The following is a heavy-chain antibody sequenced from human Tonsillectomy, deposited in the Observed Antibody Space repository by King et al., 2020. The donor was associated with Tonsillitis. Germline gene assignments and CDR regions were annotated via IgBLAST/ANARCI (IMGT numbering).Heavy chain of an antibody. CDR3: AIDRYSGYGPRTFYFDY. Sequence: VQLVESGAEVKKPGASVKVSCKASGYTFTGYYMHWVRQAPGQGLEWMGWINPNSGGTNYAQKFQGRVTMTRDTSISTAYMELSRLRSDDTAVYYCAIDRYSGYGPRTFYFDYWGQGTLVTVSS. J-gene: IGHJ4*02. D-gene: IGHD5-12*01. V-gene: IGHV1-2*02. CDR2: INPNSGGT. CDR1: GYTFTGYY.